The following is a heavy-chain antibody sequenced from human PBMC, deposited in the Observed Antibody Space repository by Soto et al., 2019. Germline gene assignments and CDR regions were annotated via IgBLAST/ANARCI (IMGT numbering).Heavy chain of an antibody. V-gene: IGHV1-18*01. CDR1: GYTFASYG. D-gene: IGHD3-3*01. Sequence: ASVKVSCKASGYTFASYGISWVRQAPGQGLEWMGWISAYNGNTNYAQKLQGRVTMTTDTSTSTAYMELRSLRSDDTAVYYCARKLSPPIITIFRVVPLDPWGRGTLAT. CDR2: ISAYNGNT. J-gene: IGHJ5*02. CDR3: ARKLSPPIITIFRVVPLDP.